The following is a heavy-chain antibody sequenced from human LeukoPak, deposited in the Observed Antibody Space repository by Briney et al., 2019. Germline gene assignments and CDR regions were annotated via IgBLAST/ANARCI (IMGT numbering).Heavy chain of an antibody. CDR3: AAEVVTGDFDY. D-gene: IGHD2-21*02. Sequence: ASVKVSCKASGGTFSSYAISWVRQAPGQGLEWMGGFDPEDGETIYAQKFQGRVTMTEDTSTDTAYMELSSLRSEDTAVYYCAAEVVTGDFDYWGQGTLVTVSS. V-gene: IGHV1-24*01. CDR1: GGTFSSYA. CDR2: FDPEDGET. J-gene: IGHJ4*02.